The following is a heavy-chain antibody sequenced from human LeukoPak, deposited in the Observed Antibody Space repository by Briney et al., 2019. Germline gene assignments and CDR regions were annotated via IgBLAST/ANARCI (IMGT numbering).Heavy chain of an antibody. CDR2: SNSDGSST. V-gene: IGHV3-74*01. J-gene: IGHJ4*02. Sequence: SGGSLRLSCAASGFTFSSYWMHWVRQAPGKGLVWVSRSNSDGSSTSYADSVKGRFTISRDNAKNTLYLQMNSLRAEDTAVYYCARVGEVAGRAIDQWGQGTLVTVSS. D-gene: IGHD5-12*01. CDR1: GFTFSSYW. CDR3: ARVGEVAGRAIDQ.